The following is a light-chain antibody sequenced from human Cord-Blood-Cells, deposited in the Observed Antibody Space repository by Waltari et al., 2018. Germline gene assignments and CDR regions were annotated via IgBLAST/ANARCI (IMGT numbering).Light chain of an antibody. V-gene: IGKV3-11*01. CDR1: QSVSSY. CDR3: QQRSNWPLT. Sequence: EIVLTQSQATLSLSQGDRATLSCRASQSVSSYLAWYQQKPGQAPRLLIYDASNRATGIPARFSGSGSGTDFTLTISSLEPEDFAVYYCQQRSNWPLTFGGGTKVEIK. J-gene: IGKJ4*01. CDR2: DAS.